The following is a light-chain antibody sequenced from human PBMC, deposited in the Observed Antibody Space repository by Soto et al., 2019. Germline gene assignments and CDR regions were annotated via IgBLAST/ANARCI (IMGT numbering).Light chain of an antibody. CDR2: YDD. V-gene: IGLV1-36*01. J-gene: IGLJ1*01. CDR1: SSNIGNNA. CDR3: VAWDDSLNGLV. Sequence: QSVLTQPPSVSEAPRQRVTISCSGSSSNIGNNAVNWYQQLPGKAPKLLIYYDDLLPSGVSDRFSGSKSGTSASLAISGLQSEAEADYYCVAWDDSLNGLVFGTGTKVTVL.